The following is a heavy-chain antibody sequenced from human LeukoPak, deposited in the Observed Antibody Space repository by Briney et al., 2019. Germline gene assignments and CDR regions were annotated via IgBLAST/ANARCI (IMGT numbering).Heavy chain of an antibody. V-gene: IGHV4-4*07. Sequence: SETLSLTCTVSGGSISSYYWSWLRQPAGKGLEWIGRIYTSGSTNYNPSLKSRVTMSVDTSKNQFSLKLSSVTAADTAVYYCARSGDYVTNDAFDIWGQGTMVTVSS. J-gene: IGHJ3*02. CDR2: IYTSGST. CDR3: ARSGDYVTNDAFDI. D-gene: IGHD4-17*01. CDR1: GGSISSYY.